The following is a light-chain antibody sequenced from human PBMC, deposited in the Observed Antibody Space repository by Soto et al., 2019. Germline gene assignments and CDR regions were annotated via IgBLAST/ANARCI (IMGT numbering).Light chain of an antibody. CDR2: DVT. J-gene: IGLJ1*01. CDR1: SSDVGGYNY. V-gene: IGLV2-14*03. CDR3: SSYTSNNTLYV. Sequence: QSALTQPTSVSGSTGQSITISCTGTSSDVGGYNYVSWYQQHPGKAPKLMIYDVTYRPSGISNRFSGSKSGNTASLTISGLQAEDEADYYCSSYTSNNTLYVFGTGTKLTV.